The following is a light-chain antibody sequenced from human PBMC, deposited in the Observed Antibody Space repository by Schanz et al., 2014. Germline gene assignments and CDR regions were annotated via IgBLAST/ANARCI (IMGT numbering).Light chain of an antibody. CDR2: EAS. V-gene: IGKV1-5*01. J-gene: IGKJ2*01. CDR3: QQYNSYPYT. Sequence: DIQLTQSPSTLSASVGDRVTLTCRASQSISSWLAWYQQAPGKAPKLLISEASILESGVPSRFSGTGSGTEFTLTISSLQPDDFATYYCQQYNSYPYTFGQGTKVEIK. CDR1: QSISSW.